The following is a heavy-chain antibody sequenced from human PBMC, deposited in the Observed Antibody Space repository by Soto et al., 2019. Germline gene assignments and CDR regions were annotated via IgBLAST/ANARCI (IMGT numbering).Heavy chain of an antibody. D-gene: IGHD4-17*01. V-gene: IGHV4-59*01. J-gene: IGHJ4*02. CDR3: ARLGYGGNSDY. CDR1: GGSISSYC. Sequence: SETLSLTCTVSGGSISSYCWSWIRQPPGKGLEWIGYIYYRGSTNYNPSLKSRVTISIDTSKNQFSLKLSSVTAADTAVYYCARLGYGGNSDYWGRGTLVTVSS. CDR2: IYYRGST.